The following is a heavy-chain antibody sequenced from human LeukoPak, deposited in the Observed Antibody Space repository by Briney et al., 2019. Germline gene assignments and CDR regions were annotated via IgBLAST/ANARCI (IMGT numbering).Heavy chain of an antibody. V-gene: IGHV1-2*02. CDR1: GYTFTDYY. CDR3: ARGIPRAYCSTASCYPNWFDP. J-gene: IGHJ5*02. D-gene: IGHD2-2*01. Sequence: GASVKVSCKASGYTFTDYYMHWVRQAPGQGLEWMGWINPNSGGTNYAQKFQGRVTMTRDTSISTAYMELSRLRSDDTAVYYCARGIPRAYCSTASCYPNWFDPWGQGTLVTVSS. CDR2: INPNSGGT.